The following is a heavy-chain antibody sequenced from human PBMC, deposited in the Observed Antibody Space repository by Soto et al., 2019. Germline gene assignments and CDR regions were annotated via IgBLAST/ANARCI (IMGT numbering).Heavy chain of an antibody. Sequence: SETLSLTYTVSGGSISSSSYYWGWIRQPPGKGLEWIGSIYYSGSTYYNPSLKSRVTISVDTSKNQFSLKLSSVTAADTAVYYCARQRGYYDKGMDVWGQGTTVTVSS. CDR2: IYYSGST. D-gene: IGHD3-9*01. J-gene: IGHJ6*02. V-gene: IGHV4-39*01. CDR1: GGSISSSSYY. CDR3: ARQRGYYDKGMDV.